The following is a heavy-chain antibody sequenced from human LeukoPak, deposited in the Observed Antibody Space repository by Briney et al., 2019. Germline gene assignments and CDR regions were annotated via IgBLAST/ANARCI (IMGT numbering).Heavy chain of an antibody. J-gene: IGHJ4*02. CDR1: GFTFSSYS. Sequence: GGSLRLSCAASGFTFSSYSMNWVRQAPGKGLEWVSSISSSSYIYYADSVKGRFTISRDNAKNSLYLQMNSLRAEDTAVYYCARGGRSYGTTDDYWGQGTLVTVSS. D-gene: IGHD5-18*01. V-gene: IGHV3-21*01. CDR3: ARGGRSYGTTDDY. CDR2: ISSSSYI.